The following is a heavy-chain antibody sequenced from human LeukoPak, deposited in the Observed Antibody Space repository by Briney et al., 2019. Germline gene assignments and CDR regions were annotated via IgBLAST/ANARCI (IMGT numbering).Heavy chain of an antibody. Sequence: SGGSLRLSCAASGFTFSDYAMHWVRQAPGKGLEWVAVISSDGSIKYYADSVKGRFTISRVNSKNTLFLQMSNLRPEDTAVYHCARDTVWSGYYVDYWGQGTLVTVSS. CDR1: GFTFSDYA. CDR3: ARDTVWSGYYVDY. J-gene: IGHJ4*02. CDR2: ISSDGSIK. D-gene: IGHD3-3*01. V-gene: IGHV3-30-3*01.